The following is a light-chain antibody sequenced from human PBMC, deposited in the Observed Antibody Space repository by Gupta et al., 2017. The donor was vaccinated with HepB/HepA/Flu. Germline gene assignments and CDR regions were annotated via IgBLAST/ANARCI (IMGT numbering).Light chain of an antibody. J-gene: IGLJ1*01. CDR1: ISDVGSDNL. V-gene: IGLV2-11*01. CDR2: DGT. CDR3: CSDSGIYVWV. Sequence: SALTPPRSVSWSPGRSVTISCTGTISDVGSDNLVSWSQQHPGKALRLMVFDGTQRSSRVPVRFAGSKADNTASLTISGLEGEGDADYFCCSDSGIYVWVFGTGTKVTVL.